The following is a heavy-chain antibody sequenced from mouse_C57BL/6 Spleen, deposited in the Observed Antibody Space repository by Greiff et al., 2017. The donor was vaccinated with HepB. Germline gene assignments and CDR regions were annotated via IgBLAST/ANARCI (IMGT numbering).Heavy chain of an antibody. V-gene: IGHV5-16*01. J-gene: IGHJ1*03. CDR3: ARVGSSNWYFDV. CDR2: INYDGSST. D-gene: IGHD1-1*01. Sequence: EVQLVESEGGLVQPGSSMKLSCTASGFTFSDYYMAWVRQVPEKGLEWVANINYDGSSTYYLDSLKSRFIISRDNAKNILYLQMSSLKSEDTATYYCARVGSSNWYFDVWGTGTTVTVSS. CDR1: GFTFSDYY.